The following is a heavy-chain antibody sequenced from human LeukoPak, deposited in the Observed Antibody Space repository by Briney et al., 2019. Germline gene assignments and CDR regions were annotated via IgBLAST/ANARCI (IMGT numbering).Heavy chain of an antibody. D-gene: IGHD3-22*01. J-gene: IGHJ5*02. CDR3: ARPYYYDSRIDP. Sequence: SQTLSLTCTVSGGSISSGDYNWSWIRQPPGKGLEWIAYMYYSGSTYYNPSLKSRVTMSADTSKNQLSLKLSSVTAADTAVYYCARPYYYDSRIDPWGQGILVTVSS. CDR1: GGSISSGDYN. CDR2: MYYSGST. V-gene: IGHV4-30-4*01.